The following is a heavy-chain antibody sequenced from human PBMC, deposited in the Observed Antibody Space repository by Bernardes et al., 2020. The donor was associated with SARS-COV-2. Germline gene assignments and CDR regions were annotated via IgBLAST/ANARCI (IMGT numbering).Heavy chain of an antibody. J-gene: IGHJ4*02. Sequence: SLTCTASGGSISSYYWSWIRQPPGKGLEWIGYIYYSGSTNYNPSLKSRVTISVDTSKNQFSLKLSSVTAADTAVYYCARGLGLYDFWSGYLDYWGQGTLVTVSS. CDR2: IYYSGST. V-gene: IGHV4-59*12. D-gene: IGHD3-3*01. CDR3: ARGLGLYDFWSGYLDY. CDR1: GGSISSYY.